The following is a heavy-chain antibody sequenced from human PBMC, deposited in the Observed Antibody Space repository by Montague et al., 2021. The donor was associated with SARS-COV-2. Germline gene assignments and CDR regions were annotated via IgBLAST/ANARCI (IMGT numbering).Heavy chain of an antibody. V-gene: IGHV3-33*08. CDR3: ARGSVGGYDFDH. CDR1: GFIFSSYG. CDR2: IWYDGSNE. Sequence: SRRLSCAASGFIFSSYGMHWVRQAPGKGLEWVAHIWYDGSNEYYVDSVKGRFTISRDNFKNTLYLQMNSLRAEDTAIYYCARGSVGGYDFDHWGQGTLVTVSS. J-gene: IGHJ4*02. D-gene: IGHD1-26*01.